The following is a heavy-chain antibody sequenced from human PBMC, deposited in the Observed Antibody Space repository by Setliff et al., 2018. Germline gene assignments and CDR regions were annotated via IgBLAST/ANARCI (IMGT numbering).Heavy chain of an antibody. J-gene: IGHJ3*02. V-gene: IGHV3-11*04. CDR2: ISSSGSTI. D-gene: IGHD6-13*01. CDR3: ASAGHSGSWFPFDAFHI. Sequence: LRLSCAASGFTFSDYYMSWIRQAPGKGLEWVSYISSSGSTIYYADSVKGRFTISRDNAKNSLYLQMNSLRAEDTAVYYCASAGHSGSWFPFDAFHIWGQGTMVTVSS. CDR1: GFTFSDYY.